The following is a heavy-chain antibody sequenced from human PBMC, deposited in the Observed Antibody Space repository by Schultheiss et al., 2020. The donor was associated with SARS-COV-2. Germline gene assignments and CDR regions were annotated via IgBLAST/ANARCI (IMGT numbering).Heavy chain of an antibody. J-gene: IGHJ6*02. CDR2: IISGGGINT. D-gene: IGHD4-17*01. V-gene: IGHV3-23*01. Sequence: GESLKISCAASGFTFSSYGMHWVRQAPGKGLEWVSDIISGGGINTYYADSVKGRFTISRDNSKNTLYLQMNSLRAEDTALYYCAKRGYGDSRYYYGMDVWGQGTTVTVSS. CDR1: GFTFSSYG. CDR3: AKRGYGDSRYYYGMDV.